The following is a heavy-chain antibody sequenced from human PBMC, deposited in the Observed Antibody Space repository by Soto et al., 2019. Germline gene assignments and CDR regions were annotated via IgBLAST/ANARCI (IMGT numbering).Heavy chain of an antibody. J-gene: IGHJ4*02. V-gene: IGHV2-5*02. CDR1: GFSLTTSGVG. Sequence: QITLNESGPTVVRPTETLTLTCRFSGFSLTTSGVGVGWVRQSPGKAPEWLALIYWDDDKRYSESLKSRLTITKDTSKNQVLLTVANLDPTDTATYYCAHRVLRTVFGLVTTTAIYFDFWGQGTPVAVSS. CDR2: IYWDDDK. CDR3: AHRVLRTVFGLVTTTAIYFDF. D-gene: IGHD3-3*01.